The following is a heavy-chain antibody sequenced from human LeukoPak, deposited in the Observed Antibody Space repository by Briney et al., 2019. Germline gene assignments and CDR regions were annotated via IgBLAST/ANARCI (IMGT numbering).Heavy chain of an antibody. CDR2: IYSSGTT. CDR3: AKDGGPGYSSSWYGFDY. Sequence: PGGSLRLSCAASGFIVTSNYMSWVRQAPGKGLEWVSVIYSSGTTYYADSVKGRFTVSRDNSKNTLYPQMNSLRAEDTAVYYCAKDGGPGYSSSWYGFDYWGQGTLVTVSS. V-gene: IGHV3-66*03. CDR1: GFIVTSNY. J-gene: IGHJ4*02. D-gene: IGHD6-13*01.